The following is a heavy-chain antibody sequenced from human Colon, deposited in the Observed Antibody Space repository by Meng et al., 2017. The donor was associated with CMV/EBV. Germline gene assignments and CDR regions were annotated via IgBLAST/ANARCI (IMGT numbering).Heavy chain of an antibody. V-gene: IGHV3-7*01. CDR1: GFNFKTYW. J-gene: IGHJ3*02. CDR2: LNEDGNEK. Sequence: GESLKISCGVSGFNFKTYWMSWVRQAPGKGLEWVANLNEDGNEKYYVDSVKGRFTISRDNAKNSLYLQMNSLRAEDTAVYYCARDRQLYIWGQGTMVTVSS. D-gene: IGHD6-13*01. CDR3: ARDRQLYI.